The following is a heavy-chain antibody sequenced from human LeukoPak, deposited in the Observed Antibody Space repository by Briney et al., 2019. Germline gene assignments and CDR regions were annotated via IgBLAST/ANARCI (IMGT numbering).Heavy chain of an antibody. J-gene: IGHJ4*02. CDR1: GFTFSSYS. V-gene: IGHV3-9*01. CDR3: AKDMGSGWYEGVDY. D-gene: IGHD6-19*01. CDR2: ISWNSGSI. Sequence: GGSLRLSCAASGFTFSSYSMNWVRQSPGKGLECVSGISWNSGSIGHAWSVKGRVTISRDNAKNSLYLQMNSLRAEDTALYYCAKDMGSGWYEGVDYWGQGTLVTVSS.